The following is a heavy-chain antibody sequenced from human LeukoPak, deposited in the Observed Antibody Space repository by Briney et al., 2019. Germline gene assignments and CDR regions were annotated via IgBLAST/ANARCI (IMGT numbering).Heavy chain of an antibody. V-gene: IGHV3-11*06. J-gene: IGHJ5*02. Sequence: GGSPRLSCAASGFTFSDYYMSWIRQAPGKGLEWVSYISSSSSYTNYADSVKGRFTISRDNAKNSLYLQMNSLRAEDTAVYYCVRTYGENPLGWFDPWGQGTLVTVSS. CDR3: VRTYGENPLGWFDP. CDR1: GFTFSDYY. D-gene: IGHD4-17*01. CDR2: ISSSSSYT.